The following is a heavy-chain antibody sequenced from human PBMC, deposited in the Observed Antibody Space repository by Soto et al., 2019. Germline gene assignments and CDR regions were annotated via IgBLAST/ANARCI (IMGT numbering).Heavy chain of an antibody. CDR2: IYYSGST. Sequence: PSETLSLXCTVSGCSISSGGYYWSWIRQHPGKGLEWIGYIYYSGSTYYNPSLKSRVTISVDTSKNQFSLKLSSVTAADTAVYYCARENYGGNRIFDYWGQGTLVTVSS. CDR1: GCSISSGGYY. V-gene: IGHV4-31*03. CDR3: ARENYGGNRIFDY. D-gene: IGHD4-17*01. J-gene: IGHJ4*02.